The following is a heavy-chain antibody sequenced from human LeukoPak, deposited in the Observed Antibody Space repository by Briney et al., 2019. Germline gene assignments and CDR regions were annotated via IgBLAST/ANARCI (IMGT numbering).Heavy chain of an antibody. V-gene: IGHV3-7*01. CDR1: GLTFSNYW. J-gene: IGHJ4*02. CDR2: IKEDGNEK. D-gene: IGHD2-2*01. CDR3: ARDRSRFYY. Sequence: GGSLRLSCAASGLTFSNYWVSWVRQAPGKGLEWVANIKEDGNEKYYVDSVKGRFTISRDNAKKSLYLQMNSLRAEDTAVYYCARDRSRFYYWGQGTPVTVSP.